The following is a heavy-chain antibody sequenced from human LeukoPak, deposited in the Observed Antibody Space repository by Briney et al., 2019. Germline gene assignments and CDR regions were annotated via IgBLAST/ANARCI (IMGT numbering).Heavy chain of an antibody. Sequence: GESLKISCQGSGNSFTNSWIGWVRQMPGKGLELMGIIHLGDSDVRYSPSLRGQVTISADKSISSAYLQWSSLKDSDTAMHYCARQGGKYSHSIASWGQGTLVTVSS. V-gene: IGHV5-51*01. CDR3: ARQGGKYSHSIAS. J-gene: IGHJ4*02. CDR2: IHLGDSDV. CDR1: GNSFTNSW. D-gene: IGHD2/OR15-2a*01.